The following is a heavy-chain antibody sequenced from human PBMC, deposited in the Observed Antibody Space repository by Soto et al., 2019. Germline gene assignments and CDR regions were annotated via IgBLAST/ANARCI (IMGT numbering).Heavy chain of an antibody. CDR2: IVVGSGNT. CDR1: GFTFTSSA. Sequence: QMQLVQSGPEVKKPGTSVKVSCKASGFTFTSSAVQWVRQARGQRLEWRGWIVVGSGNTNYAQKFQERVTITRDMSASTAHLEVSSLGSEDTAVYYCAADRKYCGGDCYVDGGQGNLVTVSS. V-gene: IGHV1-58*01. CDR3: AADRKYCGGDCYVD. J-gene: IGHJ4*02. D-gene: IGHD2-21*02.